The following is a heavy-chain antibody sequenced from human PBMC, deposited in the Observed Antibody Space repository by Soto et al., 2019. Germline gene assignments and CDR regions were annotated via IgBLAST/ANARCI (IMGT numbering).Heavy chain of an antibody. D-gene: IGHD6-19*01. CDR2: ISGSGSTI. V-gene: IGHV3-11*01. Sequence: PGGSLRLSCSASGFTFSDYYMSWIRQAPGKGLEWVSQISGSGSTIYYADSVKGRFTISRDNAKNSLYLQMNSLRAEDTAVYYCARRAVSGRPFDIWGQGTMVTVSS. CDR1: GFTFSDYY. J-gene: IGHJ3*02. CDR3: ARRAVSGRPFDI.